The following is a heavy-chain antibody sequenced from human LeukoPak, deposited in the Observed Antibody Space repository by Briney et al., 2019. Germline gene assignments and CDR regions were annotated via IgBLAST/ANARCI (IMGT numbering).Heavy chain of an antibody. D-gene: IGHD3-9*01. CDR3: ARGLHYNILTGGMDV. CDR1: GXXXXGXX. CDR2: XSHTGAA. V-gene: IGHV4-34*01. J-gene: IGHJ6*02. Sequence: PSETLSLTCAVFGXXXXGXXXXXXXXXXXXXXXXXXXXSHTGAANYNPSLKSRVTVSVDTSKKQFSLNLRSVTAADTAVYYCARGLHYNILTGGMDVWGRGTTVIVSS.